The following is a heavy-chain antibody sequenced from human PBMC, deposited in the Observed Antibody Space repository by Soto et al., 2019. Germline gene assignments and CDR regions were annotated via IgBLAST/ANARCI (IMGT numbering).Heavy chain of an antibody. D-gene: IGHD4-17*01. CDR3: ATADGNYLSNIV. J-gene: IGHJ4*02. V-gene: IGHV1-24*01. CDR1: GYTLTELS. Sequence: ASVKVSCKVSGYTLTELSMHWVLQAPGKGLEWMGGFDPEDGETIYAQKFQGRVTMTEDTSTATAYMELSSLRSEDTAVYYCATADGNYLSNIVWGQGTLVTVSS. CDR2: FDPEDGET.